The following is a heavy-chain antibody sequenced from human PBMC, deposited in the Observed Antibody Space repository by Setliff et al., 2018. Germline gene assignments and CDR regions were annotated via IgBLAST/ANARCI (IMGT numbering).Heavy chain of an antibody. CDR2: ISGYTGDT. Sequence: ASVKVSCKTSGFMFSTYGLSWVRQAPGQGPEWIGCISGYTGDTNYAPKFQDRVTLTIDPSSTTAYMELRSLKSDDTAFYYCARSSAPSVVLAADFDYWGQGTLVTV. J-gene: IGHJ4*02. CDR1: GFMFSTYG. D-gene: IGHD2-21*01. V-gene: IGHV1-18*01. CDR3: ARSSAPSVVLAADFDY.